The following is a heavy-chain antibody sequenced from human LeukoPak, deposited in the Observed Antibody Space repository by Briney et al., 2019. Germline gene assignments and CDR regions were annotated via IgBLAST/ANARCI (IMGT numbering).Heavy chain of an antibody. CDR1: GGSISSYY. J-gene: IGHJ5*02. V-gene: IGHV4-59*01. CDR2: IYYSGST. Sequence: PSETLSLTCTVSGGSISSYYWSWIRQPPGKGLEWIGYIYYSGSTNYNPSLKSRVTISVETSKNQFSLKLSSVTAADTAVYYCAVETTVVTQAWGQGTLVTVSS. CDR3: AVETTVVTQA. D-gene: IGHD4-23*01.